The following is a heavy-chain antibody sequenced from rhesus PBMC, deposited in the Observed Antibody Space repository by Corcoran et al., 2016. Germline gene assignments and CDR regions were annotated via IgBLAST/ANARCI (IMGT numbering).Heavy chain of an antibody. CDR2: IRSGMTS. CDR1: GYSISRGYS. V-gene: IGHV4S14*01. J-gene: IGHJ4*01. CDR3: ARLGTVTRVMAY. Sequence: QVQLQESGPGLVKPSETLSLTCAVSGYSISRGYSWGLIRQSPGKGLEWIGHIRSGMTSYTNPSLKSRVTRSGDTSKNQFSLKLNSVTAADTAVYYCARLGTVTRVMAYWGQGVLVTVSS. D-gene: IGHD5-24*01.